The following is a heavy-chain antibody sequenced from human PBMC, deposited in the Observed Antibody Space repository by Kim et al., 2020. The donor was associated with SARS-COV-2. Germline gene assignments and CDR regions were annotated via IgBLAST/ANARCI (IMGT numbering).Heavy chain of an antibody. V-gene: IGHV3-30*18. D-gene: IGHD3-10*01. CDR1: GFTFSTYG. CDR3: AKALLRGVNFYYYGMDV. CDR2: ISYDGSSK. J-gene: IGHJ6*02. Sequence: GGSLRLSCTASGFTFSTYGMHWVRQAPGKGLEWVAGISYDGSSKYYADSVKGRFTISRDNSKNTLCLQMDSLRPEDTAVYYCAKALLRGVNFYYYGMDVWGQGTTVTVS.